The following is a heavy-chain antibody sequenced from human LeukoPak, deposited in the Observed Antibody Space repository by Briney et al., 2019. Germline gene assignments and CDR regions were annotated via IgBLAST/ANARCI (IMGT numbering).Heavy chain of an antibody. CDR3: AREGQQDTAMLSDHFDY. CDR1: GFTFRSYG. J-gene: IGHJ4*02. V-gene: IGHV3-30*02. D-gene: IGHD5-18*01. CDR2: IRYDGSNK. Sequence: PGGSLRLSCAASGFTFRSYGMHWVRQAPGKGLEWVAFIRYDGSNKYYADSVKGRFTISRDNSKNTLYLQMNSLRAEDTAVYYCAREGQQDTAMLSDHFDYWGQGTLVTVSS.